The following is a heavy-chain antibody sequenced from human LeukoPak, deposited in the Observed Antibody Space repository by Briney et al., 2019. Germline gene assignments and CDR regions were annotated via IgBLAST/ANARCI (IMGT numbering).Heavy chain of an antibody. CDR1: GFTFSSYA. V-gene: IGHV3-33*01. CDR3: ARDYNYGVDV. J-gene: IGHJ6*02. Sequence: GGSLRLSCAASGFTFSSYAMHWVRQTPGKGLEWVAVVWYDGSKTYSADSVKGRITISRDDSKNTLYLQMNSLRAEDTAVYYCARDYNYGVDVWGQGTTVTVSS. CDR2: VWYDGSKT.